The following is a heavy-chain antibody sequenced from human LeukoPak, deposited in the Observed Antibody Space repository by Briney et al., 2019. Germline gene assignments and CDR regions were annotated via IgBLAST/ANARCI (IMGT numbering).Heavy chain of an antibody. J-gene: IGHJ4*02. CDR3: ARTEYSSGWYHDY. Sequence: SETLSLTCTVSGGSISSSSYYWGWIRQPPGKGLEWIGSIYYSGSTYYNPPLKSRVTISVDTSKNQFSLKLSSVTAADTAVYYCARTEYSSGWYHDYWGQGTLVTVSS. CDR1: GGSISSSSYY. CDR2: IYYSGST. V-gene: IGHV4-39*01. D-gene: IGHD6-19*01.